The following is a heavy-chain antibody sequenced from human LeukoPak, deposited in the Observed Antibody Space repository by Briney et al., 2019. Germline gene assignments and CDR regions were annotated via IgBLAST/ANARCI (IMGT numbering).Heavy chain of an antibody. CDR2: IYPGESAA. J-gene: IGHJ4*02. V-gene: IGHV5-51*01. D-gene: IGHD1-1*01. Sequence: KSGESLKISCRGSGYSFTNYWIGWVCQMPGKGLEWMGIIYPGESAARYSPSFQGQVTISVDQSISTTYLQWSSLKASDTAIYYCARPGQRTDNAGWNHFDYWGQGTLVTVSS. CDR1: GYSFTNYW. CDR3: ARPGQRTDNAGWNHFDY.